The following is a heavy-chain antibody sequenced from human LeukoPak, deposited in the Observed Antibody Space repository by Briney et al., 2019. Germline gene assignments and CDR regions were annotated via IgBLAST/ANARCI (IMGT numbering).Heavy chain of an antibody. D-gene: IGHD3-16*02. CDR3: ARVGDYVWGSYRYYFDY. V-gene: IGHV3-11*01. Sequence: GSLRLSCAASGFTFSDYYMSWVRQAPGKGLEWVSYISSSGSTIYYADSVKGRFTISRDNAKNSLYLQMNSLRAEDTAVYYCARVGDYVWGSYRYYFDYWGQGTLVTVSS. CDR2: ISSSGSTI. CDR1: GFTFSDYY. J-gene: IGHJ4*02.